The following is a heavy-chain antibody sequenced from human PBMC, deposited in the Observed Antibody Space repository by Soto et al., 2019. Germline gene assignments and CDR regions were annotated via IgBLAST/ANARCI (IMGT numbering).Heavy chain of an antibody. CDR2: IYFSGST. V-gene: IGHV4-31*03. J-gene: IGHJ4*02. CDR3: ARGQYGSFNS. Sequence: PSETRSLTCTVSGDSISSDVYSWSWIRQSPGKGLEWIGSIYFSGSTYHSPSLKSRLTVSVDTSKSQFSLKLSSMTAADTAVYYCARGQYGSFNSWGPGTLVTVSS. CDR1: GDSISSDVYS. D-gene: IGHD2-2*01.